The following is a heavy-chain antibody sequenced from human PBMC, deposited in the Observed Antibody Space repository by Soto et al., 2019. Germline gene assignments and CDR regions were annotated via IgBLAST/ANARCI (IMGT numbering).Heavy chain of an antibody. CDR3: ARDRGSSSWYHFDY. D-gene: IGHD6-13*01. CDR2: IYSGGGT. V-gene: IGHV3-66*01. J-gene: IGHJ4*02. Sequence: HPGGSLRLSCAASGFTVSAKYMNWVRQAPGKGLEWVSTIYSGGGTYYADSVQGRFTISRDSSRNTLYLQMNSLRAEDTAVYYCARDRGSSSWYHFDYWGLGTLVTVSS. CDR1: GFTVSAKY.